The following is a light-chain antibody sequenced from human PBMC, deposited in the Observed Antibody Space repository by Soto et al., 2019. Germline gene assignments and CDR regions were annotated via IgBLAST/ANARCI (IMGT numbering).Light chain of an antibody. Sequence: IVMTQSPGTLAVSPGERATLSCRASQGVIVNSAWYQQKPGQAPRLLIFGASTRAAGVPARFSGSGSGTEFTLTISSLQSADIGVYYCQQYYTWPRGTFGQGTRVEIK. CDR1: QGVIVN. J-gene: IGKJ1*01. CDR2: GAS. V-gene: IGKV3-15*01. CDR3: QQYYTWPRGT.